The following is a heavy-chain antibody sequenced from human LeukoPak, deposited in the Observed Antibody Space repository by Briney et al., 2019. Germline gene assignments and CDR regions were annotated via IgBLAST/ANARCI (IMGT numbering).Heavy chain of an antibody. D-gene: IGHD3-10*01. V-gene: IGHV3-7*01. CDR2: IKQDGSEK. Sequence: PGGSLRLSCAASGFAFSNYWMSWVRQAPGKGLEWVANIKQDGSEKYYIDSVKGRFSISRDNAKNSLYLQMNSLRVEEAAVYYCASMKSSGTYPSFDYWGQGTLVTVSS. J-gene: IGHJ4*02. CDR3: ASMKSSGTYPSFDY. CDR1: GFAFSNYW.